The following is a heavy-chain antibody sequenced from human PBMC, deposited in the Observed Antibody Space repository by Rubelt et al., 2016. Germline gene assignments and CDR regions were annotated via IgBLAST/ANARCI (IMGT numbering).Heavy chain of an antibody. CDR3: VRGGLGCGGDCGGAFDI. D-gene: IGHD2-21*02. CDR2: IYHSGST. V-gene: IGHV4-59*12. J-gene: IGHJ3*02. CDR1: GGSISTYY. Sequence: QVQLQESGPGLVKPSETLSLTCVVSGGSISTYYWSWIRQPPGKGLEWIWYIYHSGSTYYNPSLNSRVTISVDQTKNQFPLWRGSCTAADTAVDYWVRGGLGCGGDCGGAFDIWGQGTLVTVSS.